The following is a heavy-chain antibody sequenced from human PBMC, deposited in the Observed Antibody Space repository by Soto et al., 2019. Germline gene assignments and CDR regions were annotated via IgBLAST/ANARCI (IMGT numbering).Heavy chain of an antibody. CDR2: IKQDGSEK. V-gene: IGHV3-7*03. J-gene: IGHJ5*02. CDR1: GFTFSSYW. CDR3: ARNGYSYGLSWFDP. D-gene: IGHD5-18*01. Sequence: GGSLRLSCAASGFTFSSYWMSWVRQAPGKGLEWVANIKQDGSEKYYVDSVKGRFTISRDNAKNSLYLQMNSLRAEDTAVYYCARNGYSYGLSWFDPWGQGTLVTVSS.